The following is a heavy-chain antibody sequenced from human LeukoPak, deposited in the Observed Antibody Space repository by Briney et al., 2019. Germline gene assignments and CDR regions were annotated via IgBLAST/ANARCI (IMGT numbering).Heavy chain of an antibody. V-gene: IGHV1-18*01. D-gene: IGHD3-22*01. CDR2: ISAYNGKT. J-gene: IGHJ4*02. CDR3: AREGNYYDSTGYYSFPY. CDR1: GYTFTSYG. Sequence: GASLKVSCKASGYTFTSYGLNWVRHAPGQGLEWMGWISAYNGKTNYAQMFQGRVTMTTDTSTSTAYMELRSLRSDDTAVYYCAREGNYYDSTGYYSFPYWGQGTLVTVSS.